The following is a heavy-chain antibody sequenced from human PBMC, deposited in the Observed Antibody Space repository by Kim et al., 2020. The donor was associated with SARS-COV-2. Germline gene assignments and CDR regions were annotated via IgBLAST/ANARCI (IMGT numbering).Heavy chain of an antibody. Sequence: SETLSLTCTVSGGSISSYYWSWIRQPPGKGLEWIGYIYYSGSTNYNPSLKSRVTISVDTSKNQFSLKLSSVTAADTAVYYCARGEWDSSSWYPYYYGMDVWGQGTTVTVSS. CDR1: GGSISSYY. CDR2: IYYSGST. D-gene: IGHD6-13*01. CDR3: ARGEWDSSSWYPYYYGMDV. V-gene: IGHV4-59*01. J-gene: IGHJ6*02.